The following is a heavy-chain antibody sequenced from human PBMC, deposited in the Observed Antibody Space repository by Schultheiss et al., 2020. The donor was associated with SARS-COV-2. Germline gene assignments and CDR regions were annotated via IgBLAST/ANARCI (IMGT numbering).Heavy chain of an antibody. CDR2: ISGSGGST. CDR1: GFNLIDYA. CDR3: ARDLGGVINWNNLDY. J-gene: IGHJ4*02. D-gene: IGHD1/OR15-1a*01. Sequence: GGSLRLSCAGSGFNLIDYAMTWVRQAPGKGLEWVSAISGSGGSTYYADSVKGRFTISRDNAKNTLYLQMNSLRAEDTAVYYCARDLGGVINWNNLDYWGQGTLVTVSS. V-gene: IGHV3-23*01.